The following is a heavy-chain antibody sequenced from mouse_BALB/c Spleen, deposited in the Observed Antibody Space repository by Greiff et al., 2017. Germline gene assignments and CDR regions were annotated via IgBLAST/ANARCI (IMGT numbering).Heavy chain of an antibody. J-gene: IGHJ4*01. V-gene: IGHV2-6-2*01. CDR3: ARHGNFYGSSYAMDY. CDR1: GFSLTSYG. Sequence: VHLVESGPDLVAPSQSLSITCTVSGFSLTSYGVHWVRQPPGKGLEWLVVIWSDGSTTYNSALKSRLSISKDNSKSQVFLKMNSLQTDDTAMYYCARHGNFYGSSYAMDYWGQGTSVTVSS. D-gene: IGHD1-1*01. CDR2: IWSDGST.